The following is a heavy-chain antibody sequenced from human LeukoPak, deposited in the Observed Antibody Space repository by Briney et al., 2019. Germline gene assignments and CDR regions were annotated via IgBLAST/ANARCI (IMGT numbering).Heavy chain of an antibody. CDR2: ISAYNGNT. D-gene: IGHD5-24*01. Sequence: ASVKVSFKASGYTFTSYGISWVRQAPGQGLEWMGWISAYNGNTNYAQKLQGRVTMTTDTSTSTAYMVLRSLRSDDTAVYYCARDLDGYNYSDEYFQHWGQGTLVTVSS. CDR1: GYTFTSYG. J-gene: IGHJ1*01. CDR3: ARDLDGYNYSDEYFQH. V-gene: IGHV1-18*01.